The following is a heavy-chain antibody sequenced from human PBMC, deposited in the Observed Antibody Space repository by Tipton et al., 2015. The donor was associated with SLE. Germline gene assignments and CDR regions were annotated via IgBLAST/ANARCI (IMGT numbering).Heavy chain of an antibody. Sequence: TLSLTCTVSGGSISSSSYYWGWIRQPPGKGLEWIGSIYYSGSTYYNPSLRSRVTISVDTSKNQFSLKLSSVTAADTAVYYCARGTITMVQGALFDYWGQGTLVTVSS. V-gene: IGHV4-39*07. D-gene: IGHD3-10*01. CDR3: ARGTITMVQGALFDY. CDR2: IYYSGST. CDR1: GGSISSSSYY. J-gene: IGHJ4*02.